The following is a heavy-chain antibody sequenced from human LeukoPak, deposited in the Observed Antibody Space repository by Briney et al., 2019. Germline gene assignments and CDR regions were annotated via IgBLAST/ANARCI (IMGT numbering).Heavy chain of an antibody. CDR3: ARDLYYDYVWGSYRTTFDY. CDR1: GYTFTSYG. D-gene: IGHD3-16*02. V-gene: IGHV1-18*01. J-gene: IGHJ4*02. Sequence: VAPVKVSCKASGYTFTSYGISWVRQAPGQGLEWMGWISAYNGNTNYAQKLQGRVTMTTDTSTSTAYMELRSLRSDDTAVYYCARDLYYDYVWGSYRTTFDYWGQGTLVTVSS. CDR2: ISAYNGNT.